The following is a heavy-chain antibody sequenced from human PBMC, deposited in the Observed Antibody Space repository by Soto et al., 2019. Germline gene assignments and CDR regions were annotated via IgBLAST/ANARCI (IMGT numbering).Heavy chain of an antibody. V-gene: IGHV3-30*18. D-gene: IGHD4-17*01. CDR2: ISYDGSNK. Sequence: QPGGSLRLSCAASGFTFSSYGMHWVRQAPGKGLEWVAVISYDGSNKYYADSVKGRFTISRDNSKNTLYLQMNSLRAEDTAVYYCAKDLLDYGDYNYYFDYWGQGTLVTVSS. J-gene: IGHJ4*02. CDR3: AKDLLDYGDYNYYFDY. CDR1: GFTFSSYG.